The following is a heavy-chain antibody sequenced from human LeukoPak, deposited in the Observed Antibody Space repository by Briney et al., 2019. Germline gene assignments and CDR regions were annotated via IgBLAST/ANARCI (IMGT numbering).Heavy chain of an antibody. D-gene: IGHD3-22*01. V-gene: IGHV3-21*01. CDR1: GFTFSSYS. Sequence: GGSLRLSCAASGFTFSSYSMNWVRQAPGKGLERVSSISSSSSYIYYADSVKGRFTISRDNAKNSLYLQMNSLRAEDTAVYYCAREEDYYDSSGYYYVVWGQGTLVTVSS. J-gene: IGHJ4*02. CDR2: ISSSSSYI. CDR3: AREEDYYDSSGYYYVV.